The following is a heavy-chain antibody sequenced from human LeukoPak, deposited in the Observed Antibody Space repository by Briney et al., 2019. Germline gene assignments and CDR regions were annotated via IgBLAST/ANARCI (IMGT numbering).Heavy chain of an antibody. V-gene: IGHV1-69*13. CDR1: GGTFSSYA. CDR3: ARGGPMELSPEVYNWFDP. CDR2: IIPIFGTA. J-gene: IGHJ5*02. Sequence: SVKVSCKASGGTFSSYAISWVRQAPGQGLEWMGGIIPIFGTANYAQKFLGRVTITADESTSTAYMELSSLRSEDTAVYYCARGGPMELSPEVYNWFDPWGQGTLVTVSS. D-gene: IGHD1-26*01.